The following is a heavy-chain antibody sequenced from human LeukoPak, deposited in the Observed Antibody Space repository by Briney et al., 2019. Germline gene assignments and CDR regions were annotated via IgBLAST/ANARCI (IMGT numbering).Heavy chain of an antibody. CDR2: ISYDGSNK. CDR1: GFTFSSYG. D-gene: IGHD3-16*01. J-gene: IGHJ4*02. V-gene: IGHV3-30*03. Sequence: GGSLRLSCAASGFTFSSYGMHWVRQAPGKGLEWVAVISYDGSNKYYADSVKGRFTISRDNSKKMLYLQMNSLRAEDTAVYYCARSNNGGWGYCDYWGQGSLVTVSS. CDR3: ARSNNGGWGYCDY.